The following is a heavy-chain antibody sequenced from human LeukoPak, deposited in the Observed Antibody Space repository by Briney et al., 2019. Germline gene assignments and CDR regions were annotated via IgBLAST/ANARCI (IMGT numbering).Heavy chain of an antibody. CDR2: ISSSSSYI. D-gene: IGHD3-3*01. J-gene: IGHJ4*02. V-gene: IGHV3-21*04. Sequence: GGSLRLSCAASGFTFSSYSMNWVRQAPGKGLEWVSSISSSSSYIYYADSVKGRFTISRDNSKNTLYLQMNSLRAEDTAVYYCAKVNPLYDFWSGYIDYWGQGTLVTVSS. CDR1: GFTFSSYS. CDR3: AKVNPLYDFWSGYIDY.